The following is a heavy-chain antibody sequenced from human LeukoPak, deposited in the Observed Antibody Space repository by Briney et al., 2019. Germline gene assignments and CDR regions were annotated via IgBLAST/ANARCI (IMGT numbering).Heavy chain of an antibody. CDR3: ARGWVRGAY. V-gene: IGHV4-59*12. J-gene: IGHJ4*02. Sequence: PSETLSLTCTVSGGSISSYYWSWIRQPPGKGLEWIWYIYHSGSTYYNPSLKSRVTISVDRSKNQFSLKLSSVTAADTAVYYCARGWVRGAYWGQGTLVTVSS. CDR2: IYHSGST. D-gene: IGHD3-10*01. CDR1: GGSISSYY.